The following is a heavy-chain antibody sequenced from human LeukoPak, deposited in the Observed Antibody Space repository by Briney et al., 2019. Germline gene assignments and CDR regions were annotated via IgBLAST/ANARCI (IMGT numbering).Heavy chain of an antibody. CDR1: GYTFTSYG. D-gene: IGHD4-17*01. CDR2: ISAYNGNT. V-gene: IGHV1-18*01. CDR3: ARENYGDYRWGVFDI. Sequence: ASVKVSCKASGYTFTSYGISWVRQAPGQGLEWMGWISAYNGNTNYAQKLQGRVTMTTDTSTSTAYMELRSLRSDDTAVYYCARENYGDYRWGVFDIWGQGTMVTVSS. J-gene: IGHJ3*02.